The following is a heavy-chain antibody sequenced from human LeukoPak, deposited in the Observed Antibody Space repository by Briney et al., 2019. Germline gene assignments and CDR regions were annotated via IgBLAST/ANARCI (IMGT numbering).Heavy chain of an antibody. V-gene: IGHV4-61*02. CDR3: ARERGSREWLGSYYCYYYGMDV. CDR1: GGSISSGSYY. Sequence: PSQTLSLTCTVSGGSISSGSYYWSWIRQPAGKGLEWIGRIYTSGSTNYNPSLKSRVTISVDTSKNQFSLKLSSVTAADTAVYYCARERGSREWLGSYYCYYYGMDVWGQGTTVTVSS. J-gene: IGHJ6*02. CDR2: IYTSGST. D-gene: IGHD6-19*01.